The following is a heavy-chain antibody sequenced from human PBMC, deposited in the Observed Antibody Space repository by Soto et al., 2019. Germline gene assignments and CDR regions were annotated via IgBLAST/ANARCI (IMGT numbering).Heavy chain of an antibody. Sequence: QVQLVESGGGLVKPGGSLRLSCAASGFTFSDYYMSWIRQAPGQGLEWVSYINSVSSFTNYADSVQGRLTIFRDNAKNSLYLQMNSLRAEDTAVYYCAREGHTMITTHYYGLGVWGQGTTVTVSS. J-gene: IGHJ6*02. D-gene: IGHD3-22*01. CDR1: GFTFSDYY. CDR3: AREGHTMITTHYYGLGV. V-gene: IGHV3-11*06. CDR2: INSVSSFT.